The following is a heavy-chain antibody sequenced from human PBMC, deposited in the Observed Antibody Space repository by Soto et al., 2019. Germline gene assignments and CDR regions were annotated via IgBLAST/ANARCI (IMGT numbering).Heavy chain of an antibody. CDR3: ARSRGVNNTRRPYYFHS. J-gene: IGHJ4*02. Sequence: PSETLSLTCAVSGDSISKSGYYWSWIRQNQGKALEWIGYIYYSGSTFYNPSLKSRVSISLDTSKNQLSLKLTSVTVADTAVYYCARSRGVNNTRRPYYFHSWGQGILVTVSS. V-gene: IGHV4-31*11. CDR1: GDSISKSGYY. D-gene: IGHD2-15*01. CDR2: IYYSGST.